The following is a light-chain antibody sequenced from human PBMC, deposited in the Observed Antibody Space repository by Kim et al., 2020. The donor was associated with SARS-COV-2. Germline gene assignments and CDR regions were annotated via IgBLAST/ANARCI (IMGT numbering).Light chain of an antibody. V-gene: IGKV3-11*01. CDR2: DAS. J-gene: IGKJ4*01. CDR1: QSISKN. CDR3: QQRTSWPLT. Sequence: LAPVESATLSRRASQSISKNLAGYQQKSDQAPRLVIYDASNRATGIPARFSGSGCGTDFTLTISSLEPEDFSVYYCQQRTSWPLTFGGGTKVDIK.